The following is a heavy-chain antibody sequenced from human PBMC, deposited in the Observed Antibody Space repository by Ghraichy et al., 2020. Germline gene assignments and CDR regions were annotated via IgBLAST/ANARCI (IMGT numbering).Heavy chain of an antibody. CDR2: IYYSGST. V-gene: IGHV4-31*03. CDR3: ARAPRPLGVTYGQNWYFDL. J-gene: IGHJ2*01. Sequence: SQTLSLTCTVSGGSISSGGYYWSWIRQHPGKGLEWIGYIYYSGSTYYNPSLKSRVTISVDTSKNQFSLKLSSVTAADTAVYYCARAPRPLGVTYGQNWYFDLWGRGTLVTVSS. D-gene: IGHD2-21*02. CDR1: GGSISSGGYY.